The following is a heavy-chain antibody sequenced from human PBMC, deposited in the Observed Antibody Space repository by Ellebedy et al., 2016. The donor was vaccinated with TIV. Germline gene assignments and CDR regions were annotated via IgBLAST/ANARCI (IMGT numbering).Heavy chain of an antibody. V-gene: IGHV3-23*01. CDR2: ISGSGGST. CDR3: AKDPTYYDYVWGSYRITSFDY. J-gene: IGHJ4*02. CDR1: GFTFSSYA. D-gene: IGHD3-16*02. Sequence: GGSLRLSXAASGFTFSSYAMSWVRQAPGKGLEWVSAISGSGGSTYYADSVKGRFTISRDNSKNTLYLQMNSLRAEDTAVYYCAKDPTYYDYVWGSYRITSFDYWGQGTLVTVSS.